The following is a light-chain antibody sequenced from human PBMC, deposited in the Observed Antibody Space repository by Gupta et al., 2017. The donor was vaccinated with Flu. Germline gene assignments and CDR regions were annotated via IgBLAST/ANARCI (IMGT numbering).Light chain of an antibody. Sequence: DIQLTQSPYFLSASVGDRVIITCRASQGIDSHLVWYQKKPGKAPKLLIYETSTLQSGVPSRFSGSGSGTEFTLTITSLQPEDFATYYCQQVKSYPLTFGGGTRVEIK. V-gene: IGKV1-9*01. CDR2: ETS. J-gene: IGKJ4*01. CDR1: QGIDSH. CDR3: QQVKSYPLT.